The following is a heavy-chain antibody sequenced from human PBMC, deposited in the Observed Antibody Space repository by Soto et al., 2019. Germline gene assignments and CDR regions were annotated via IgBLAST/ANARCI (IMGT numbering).Heavy chain of an antibody. CDR2: IYYNGST. J-gene: IGHJ6*02. V-gene: IGHV4-59*01. Sequence: PSETLSLTCTVSGHSISSYYWIWFLLPPGKGLEWIGYIYYNGSTNYNLSLMSLVTISVDTSKNQFSLKLSSVTAADTAVYYCARVHTSYSYAMDVWGQGTMVTVSS. CDR1: GHSISSYY. CDR3: ARVHTSYSYAMDV.